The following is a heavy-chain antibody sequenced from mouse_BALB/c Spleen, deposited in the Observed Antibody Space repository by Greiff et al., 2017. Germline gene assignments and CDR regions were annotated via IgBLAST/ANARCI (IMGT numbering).Heavy chain of an antibody. CDR1: GFTFSSYA. CDR3: AREGITTVLDY. J-gene: IGHJ2*01. V-gene: IGHV5-6-5*01. D-gene: IGHD1-1*01. CDR2: ISSGGST. Sequence: EVQGVESGGGLVKPGGSLKLSCAASGFTFSSYAMSWVRQTPEKRLEWVASISSGGSTYYPDSVKGRFTISRDNARNILYLQMSSLRSEDTAMYYCAREGITTVLDYWGQGTTLTVSS.